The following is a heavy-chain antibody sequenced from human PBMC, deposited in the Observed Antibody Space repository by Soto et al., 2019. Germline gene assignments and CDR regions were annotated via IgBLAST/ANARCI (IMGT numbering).Heavy chain of an antibody. CDR2: ISYDGSNK. Sequence: QVQLVESGGGVVQPGRSLRLSCAASGFTFSSYAMHWVRQAPGKGLEWVAVISYDGSNKYYADSVKGRFTISRDNSKNTLYPQMNSLRAEDSAVYYCARGIPPDSGTDYWGQGTLVTVSS. CDR1: GFTFSSYA. J-gene: IGHJ4*02. CDR3: ARGIPPDSGTDY. V-gene: IGHV3-30-3*01. D-gene: IGHD1-26*01.